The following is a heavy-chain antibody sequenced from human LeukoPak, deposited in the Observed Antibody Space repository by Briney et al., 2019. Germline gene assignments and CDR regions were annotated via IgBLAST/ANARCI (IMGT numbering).Heavy chain of an antibody. CDR3: ARVSRYYFDY. Sequence: SVKVSCKASGGTFSSYAISWVRQAPGQGLEWLVRIIPIFATANYAQKFQARVTITADESTSTAYMELSSLRSEDTAVYYCARVSRYYFDYWGQGTLVTVSS. V-gene: IGHV1-69*13. J-gene: IGHJ4*02. CDR1: GGTFSSYA. CDR2: IIPIFATA.